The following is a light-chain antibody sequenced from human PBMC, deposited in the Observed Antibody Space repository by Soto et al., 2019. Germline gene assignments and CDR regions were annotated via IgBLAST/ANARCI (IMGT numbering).Light chain of an antibody. CDR2: DVA. CDR3: SSYTGSSAVV. V-gene: IGLV2-14*01. Sequence: QSALTQPASVSGSPRQSITISCTGTSSDVGGYDYVSWYQQHPGKAPKLMIYDVANRPSGVSNRFSGSKSGNTASLTISGLQAEDEADYYCSSYTGSSAVVFGGGTKLSVL. J-gene: IGLJ2*01. CDR1: SSDVGGYDY.